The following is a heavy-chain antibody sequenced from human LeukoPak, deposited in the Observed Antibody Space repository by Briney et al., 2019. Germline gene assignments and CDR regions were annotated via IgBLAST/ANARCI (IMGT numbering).Heavy chain of an antibody. CDR1: GSTFSTYA. V-gene: IGHV3-23*01. Sequence: PGGSLRLSCAASGSTFSTYAMSWVRQAPVKGLEWVSAISTSGDNTYYADSVKGRFTISRDNSKNTLYLQINSLRVEDTAIYYCAKERSAVTTGLFASWGQGTLVTVSS. CDR3: AKERSAVTTGLFAS. D-gene: IGHD4-17*01. CDR2: ISTSGDNT. J-gene: IGHJ4*02.